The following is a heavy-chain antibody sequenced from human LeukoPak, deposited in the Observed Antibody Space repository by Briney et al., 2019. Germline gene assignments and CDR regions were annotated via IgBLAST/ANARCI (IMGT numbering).Heavy chain of an antibody. Sequence: ESMRLSCAPSGFSFSSYAMSWVRQPPGKGMEWVSAISGSGGSTYYADSVKGRFTICRDTSKNTLCLQMDSMRAEAPAVYYCGKDPVPSGPDAFDIWGQRTMVTLSS. J-gene: IGHJ3*02. CDR3: GKDPVPSGPDAFDI. D-gene: IGHD5-12*01. V-gene: IGHV3-23*01. CDR2: ISGSGGST. CDR1: GFSFSSYA.